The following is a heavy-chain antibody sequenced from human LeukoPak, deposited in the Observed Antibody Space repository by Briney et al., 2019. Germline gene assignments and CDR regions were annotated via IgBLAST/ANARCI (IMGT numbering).Heavy chain of an antibody. D-gene: IGHD6-13*01. V-gene: IGHV3-7*01. CDR1: GFTFSSYW. CDR3: ARDRWGYSSYYYYMDV. J-gene: IGHJ6*03. Sequence: PGGSLRLSCAASGFTFSSYWMSWVRQAPGKGLEWVANIKQDGSEKYYVDSVKGRFTISRDNAKNSLYLQMNSLRAEDTAVYYCARDRWGYSSYYYYMDVWGKGTTVTVSS. CDR2: IKQDGSEK.